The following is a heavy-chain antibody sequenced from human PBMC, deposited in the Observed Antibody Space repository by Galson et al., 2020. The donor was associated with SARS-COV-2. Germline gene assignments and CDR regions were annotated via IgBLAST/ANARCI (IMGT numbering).Heavy chain of an antibody. CDR3: ARESGWLQSFDY. CDR2: TYYSGST. J-gene: IGHJ4*02. V-gene: IGHV4-59*13. CDR1: GGSISSYY. D-gene: IGHD5-12*01. Sequence: SETLSLTGTVSGGSISSYYLSWTRHRPGTGMERIGYTYYSGSTSYSGTTNYNHSLKSRVTISADTSKNQFSLKLTSVTSADTAVYYCARESGWLQSFDYWGQGTLVTVSS.